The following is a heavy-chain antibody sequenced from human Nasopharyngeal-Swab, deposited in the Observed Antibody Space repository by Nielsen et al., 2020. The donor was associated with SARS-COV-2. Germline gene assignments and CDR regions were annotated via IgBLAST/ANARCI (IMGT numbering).Heavy chain of an antibody. CDR3: ARAFRDGYNYGY. Sequence: WVRSAAGQGLEWMGIIDPSGGSTSYAQKFQGRVTMTRDTSTSTVYMELSSLRSEDTAVYYCARAFRDGYNYGYWGQGTLVTVSS. J-gene: IGHJ4*02. V-gene: IGHV1-46*01. CDR2: IDPSGGST. D-gene: IGHD5-24*01.